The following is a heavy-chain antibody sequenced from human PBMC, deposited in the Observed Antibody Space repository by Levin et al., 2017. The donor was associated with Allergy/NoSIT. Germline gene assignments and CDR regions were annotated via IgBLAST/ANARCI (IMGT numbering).Heavy chain of an antibody. CDR1: GASIRSYY. Sequence: SQTLSLPCTVSGASIRSYYWSWLRQPPGKGLEWIGYIYYTGSTNYNPSLKSRVTISADTSKNQFSLTLSSVTTADTAVYYCARDRTAYGGNSVVYYYGMDVWGQGTTVTVSS. J-gene: IGHJ6*02. CDR3: ARDRTAYGGNSVVYYYGMDV. CDR2: IYYTGST. V-gene: IGHV4-59*01. D-gene: IGHD4-23*01.